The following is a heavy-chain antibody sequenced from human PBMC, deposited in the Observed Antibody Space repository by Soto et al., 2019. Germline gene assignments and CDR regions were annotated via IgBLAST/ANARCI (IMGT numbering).Heavy chain of an antibody. V-gene: IGHV4-4*02. CDR3: ARRWGEGRVDY. D-gene: IGHD3-10*01. CDR2: IYHSGST. CDR1: GGSISSSNW. Sequence: QVQLQESGPGLVKPSGTLSLTCAVSGGSISSSNWWSWVRQPPGKGLQWIGEIYHSGSTNYIPSLKSRVTISVAKSRNQFSLKLSSVTAADTAVYYGARRWGEGRVDYWGQGTLVTVSS. J-gene: IGHJ4*02.